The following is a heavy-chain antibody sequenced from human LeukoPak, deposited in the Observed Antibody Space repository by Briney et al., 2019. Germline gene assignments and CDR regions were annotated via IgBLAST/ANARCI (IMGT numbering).Heavy chain of an antibody. D-gene: IGHD3-22*01. CDR3: ARVTTGGYYNY. CDR1: GGSISSGSYY. CDR2: IYTSGST. J-gene: IGHJ4*02. V-gene: IGHV4-61*02. Sequence: SETLSLTCTVSGGSISSGSYYWSWIRQPAGKGLEWIGRIYTSGSTNYNPSLKSRVTISLDTSENHFSLKMSSVTAADTAVYYCARVTTGGYYNYWGQGTLVTVSS.